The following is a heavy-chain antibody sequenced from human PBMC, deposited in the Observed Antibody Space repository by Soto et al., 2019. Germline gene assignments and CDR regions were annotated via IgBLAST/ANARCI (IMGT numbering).Heavy chain of an antibody. CDR1: VYTFTCYY. Sequence: XSVKVSCKASVYTFTCYYMHWVRQAPGQGLEWMGWINPNSGGTNYAQKFQGWVTMTRDTSISTAYMELSRLRAYDTAVYYCARDGNDYYYDSSGYYTLGMDVWGQGTTVTVSS. V-gene: IGHV1-2*04. J-gene: IGHJ6*02. CDR3: ARDGNDYYYDSSGYYTLGMDV. D-gene: IGHD3-22*01. CDR2: INPNSGGT.